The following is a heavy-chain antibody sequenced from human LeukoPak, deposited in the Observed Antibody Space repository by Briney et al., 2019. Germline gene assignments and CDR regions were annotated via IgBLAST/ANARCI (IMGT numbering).Heavy chain of an antibody. CDR2: IYYSGTT. Sequence: SSETLSLTCTVSGGSISSSSYYWGWIRQPPGKGLEWIGSIYYSGTTYYNPSLKSRVTISVDTSKNQFSLKLSSVTAADTAVYYCARVGSRLVLLAFDIWGQGAMVTVSS. CDR1: GGSISSSSYY. D-gene: IGHD5-12*01. J-gene: IGHJ3*02. CDR3: ARVGSRLVLLAFDI. V-gene: IGHV4-39*07.